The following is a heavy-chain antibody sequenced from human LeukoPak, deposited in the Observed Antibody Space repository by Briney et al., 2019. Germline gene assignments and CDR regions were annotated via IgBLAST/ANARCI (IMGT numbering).Heavy chain of an antibody. J-gene: IGHJ1*01. D-gene: IGHD3-22*01. Sequence: ASVKVSCKASGYTFTGYYMHWVRQAPGQGLEWMGFVYPKSGGTNYAQKFQGRVTMTTDTSISTVYMELSSLTSDDTAVYYCARENYYYDTWGQGTLVTVSS. V-gene: IGHV1-2*02. CDR2: VYPKSGGT. CDR1: GYTFTGYY. CDR3: ARENYYYDT.